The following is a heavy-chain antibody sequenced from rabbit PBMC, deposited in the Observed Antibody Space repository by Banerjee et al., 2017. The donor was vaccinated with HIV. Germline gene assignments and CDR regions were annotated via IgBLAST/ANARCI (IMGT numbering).Heavy chain of an antibody. Sequence: QEQLVESGGGLVQPGGSLKLSCKASGFDFSTYSMSWVRQAPGKGLEWIGYIVPIFGVTYFADWVNGRFTISSHNAQNTVFLQMTSLTAADTATYFCARDGAGGSYFALWGQGTLVTVS. CDR2: IVPIFGVT. CDR1: GFDFSTYS. J-gene: IGHJ3*01. D-gene: IGHD8-1*01. CDR3: ARDGAGGSYFAL. V-gene: IGHV1S47*01.